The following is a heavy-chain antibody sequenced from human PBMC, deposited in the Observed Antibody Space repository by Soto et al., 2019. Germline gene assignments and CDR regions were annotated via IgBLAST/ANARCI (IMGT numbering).Heavy chain of an antibody. CDR2: IIPIFDTA. CDR3: ARDLYDSSAYSADAALNYYYYGLDV. J-gene: IGHJ6*02. CDR1: GGTFSNYA. V-gene: IGHV1-69*01. D-gene: IGHD3-22*01. Sequence: QVQLVQSGAEVKKPGSSVKVSCEASGGTFSNYAISWVRRAPGQGLEWMGGIIPIFDTANYAQKFQGRVTFTAVESTSTAYMELRSLRSGDTAVYYCARDLYDSSAYSADAALNYYYYGLDVWGQGTTVTVSS.